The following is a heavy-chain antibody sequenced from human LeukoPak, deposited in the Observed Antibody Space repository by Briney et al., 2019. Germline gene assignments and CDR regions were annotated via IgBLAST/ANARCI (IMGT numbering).Heavy chain of an antibody. CDR3: ARIASYSSSHEFDY. J-gene: IGHJ4*02. Sequence: PGESLKISCKGSGYSFTSYWISWVRQMPGKGLERMGRIDPSDSYTNYSPSFQGHVTISADKSISTAYLQWSSLKASDTAMYYCARIASYSSSHEFDYWGQGTLVTVSS. CDR2: IDPSDSYT. D-gene: IGHD6-6*01. V-gene: IGHV5-10-1*01. CDR1: GYSFTSYW.